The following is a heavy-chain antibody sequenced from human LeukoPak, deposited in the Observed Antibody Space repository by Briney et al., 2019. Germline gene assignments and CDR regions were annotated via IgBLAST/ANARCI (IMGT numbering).Heavy chain of an antibody. CDR3: AREFQARSGSSDY. V-gene: IGHV4-59*12. Sequence: PSETLSLTCTVSGGSISSYYWSWIRQPPGKGLEWIGYIYYSGSTYYNPSLKSRVTISVDTFKNQFSLKLSSVTAADTAVYYCAREFQARSGSSDYWGQGTLVTVSS. D-gene: IGHD3-10*01. J-gene: IGHJ4*02. CDR2: IYYSGST. CDR1: GGSISSYY.